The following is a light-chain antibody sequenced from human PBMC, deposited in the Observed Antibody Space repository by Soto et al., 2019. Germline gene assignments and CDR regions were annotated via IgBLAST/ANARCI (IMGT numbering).Light chain of an antibody. CDR1: QDIDNY. V-gene: IGKV1-33*01. CDR3: QQYDSLVT. Sequence: DIQMTQSPSSLSASVGDRVTITCQASQDIDNYVNWYQQKPGKAPKLLIHAASNLETGVPSRFSGSGSGTAISFTISSLQPEDLATYYCQQYDSLVTFGQGTRLEMK. J-gene: IGKJ5*01. CDR2: AAS.